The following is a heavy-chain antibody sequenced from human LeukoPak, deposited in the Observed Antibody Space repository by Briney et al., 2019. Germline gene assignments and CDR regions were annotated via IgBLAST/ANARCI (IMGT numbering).Heavy chain of an antibody. CDR1: GFTFSSYA. D-gene: IGHD3-16*01. J-gene: IGHJ4*02. V-gene: IGHV3-21*01. Sequence: GGSLRLSCAASGFTFSSYAMHWVRQAPGKGLEWVSSISSSSSYIYYADSVKGRFTISRDNAKNSLYLQMNSLRAEDTAVYYCASDSDYVWGNWGQGTLVTVSS. CDR2: ISSSSSYI. CDR3: ASDSDYVWGN.